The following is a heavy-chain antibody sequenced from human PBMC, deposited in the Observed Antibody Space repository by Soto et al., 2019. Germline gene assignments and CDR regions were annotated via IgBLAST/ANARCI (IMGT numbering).Heavy chain of an antibody. J-gene: IGHJ5*01. CDR1: DYSISSGYY. CDR2: MSHSGRI. CDR3: ARHYGSGANSDFWSGYRYFDF. V-gene: IGHV4-38-2*01. Sequence: SESLSLTCAVSDYSISSGYYWGWIRQPPGKGLERIGSMSHSGRIYYKASLKSRVTIAGDTPQNQFSLELRSVTAADTAVYYCARHYGSGANSDFWSGYRYFDFWGRGILVTVAP. D-gene: IGHD3-3*01.